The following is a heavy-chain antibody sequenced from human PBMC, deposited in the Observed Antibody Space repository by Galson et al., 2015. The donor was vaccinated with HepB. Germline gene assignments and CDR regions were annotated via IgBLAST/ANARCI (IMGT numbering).Heavy chain of an antibody. Sequence: SVKVSCKASGGTFSSYAISWVRQAPGQGLEWMGGIIPIFGTANYAQKFQGRVTITADESTSTAYMELSSLRSEDTAVYYCARWGVPSLTYYYYGMDVWGQGTTVTVSS. CDR2: IIPIFGTA. CDR3: ARWGVPSLTYYYYGMDV. J-gene: IGHJ6*02. CDR1: GGTFSSYA. V-gene: IGHV1-69*13. D-gene: IGHD2-8*01.